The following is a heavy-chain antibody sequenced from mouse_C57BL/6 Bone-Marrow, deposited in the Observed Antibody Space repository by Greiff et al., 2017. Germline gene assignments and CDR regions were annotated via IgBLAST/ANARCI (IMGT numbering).Heavy chain of an antibody. D-gene: IGHD1-1*01. V-gene: IGHV14-1*01. CDR1: GFNIKDYY. CDR2: IDPEDGDT. CDR3: TYYYGSSPYYYAMDY. J-gene: IGHJ4*01. Sequence: VHVKQSGAELVRPGASVKLSCTASGFNIKDYYMHWVKQRPEQGLEWIGRIDPEDGDTEYAPTFPGKATMTADTSSNTAYLQLSSLTSEDTAVYYCTYYYGSSPYYYAMDYWGQGTSVTVSS.